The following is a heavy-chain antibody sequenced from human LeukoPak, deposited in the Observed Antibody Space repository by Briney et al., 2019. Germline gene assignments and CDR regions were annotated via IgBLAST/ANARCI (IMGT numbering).Heavy chain of an antibody. D-gene: IGHD3-16*02. Sequence: SETLSLTCAVYGGSFSGYYWSWIRQPPGKGLEWIGEINHSGSTNYNPSLKSRVTISVDTSKTQFSLKLNSVTAADTAVYYCARSLNGDYNWFDPWGQGTLVTVSS. CDR2: INHSGST. CDR1: GGSFSGYY. V-gene: IGHV4-34*01. J-gene: IGHJ5*02. CDR3: ARSLNGDYNWFDP.